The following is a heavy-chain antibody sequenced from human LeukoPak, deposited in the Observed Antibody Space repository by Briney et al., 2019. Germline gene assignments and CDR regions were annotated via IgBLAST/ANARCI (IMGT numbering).Heavy chain of an antibody. Sequence: HPGRSLRLSCAASGFTFSSYGMHWVRQAPGKGLEWVAVISYDGSNKYYADSVKGRFTISRDNSKNTLYLQMNSLRAEDTAVYYCAKEHYYDSSGYDYWGQGTLVTVSS. CDR1: GFTFSSYG. CDR2: ISYDGSNK. V-gene: IGHV3-30*18. J-gene: IGHJ4*02. CDR3: AKEHYYDSSGYDY. D-gene: IGHD3-22*01.